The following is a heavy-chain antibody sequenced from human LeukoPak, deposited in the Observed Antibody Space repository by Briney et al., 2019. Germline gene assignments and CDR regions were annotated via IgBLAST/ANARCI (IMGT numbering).Heavy chain of an antibody. D-gene: IGHD4-17*01. CDR1: GYTFTSYG. CDR2: ISAYNGNT. J-gene: IGHJ4*02. CDR3: ARDGDGDYFMEPLIGY. V-gene: IGHV1-18*01. Sequence: ASVKVSCKASGYTFTSYGISWVRQAPGQGLEWMGWISAYNGNTNYAQKLQGRVTMTTDTSTSTAYMGLRSLRSDDTAVYYCARDGDGDYFMEPLIGYWGQGTLVTVSS.